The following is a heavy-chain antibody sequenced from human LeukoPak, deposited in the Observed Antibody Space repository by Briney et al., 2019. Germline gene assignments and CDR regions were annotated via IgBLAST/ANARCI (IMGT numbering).Heavy chain of an antibody. Sequence: ASVKVSCKASGYTFTGYYMHCGRQAPGQGLEWMGWINPNSDGTNYAQKFQGRVTMARDTSISTAYMELSRLRSDDTAVYYCAREVVGGGWYFDYWGQGTLVTVSS. CDR2: INPNSDGT. CDR1: GYTFTGYY. V-gene: IGHV1-2*02. D-gene: IGHD6-19*01. CDR3: AREVVGGGWYFDY. J-gene: IGHJ4*02.